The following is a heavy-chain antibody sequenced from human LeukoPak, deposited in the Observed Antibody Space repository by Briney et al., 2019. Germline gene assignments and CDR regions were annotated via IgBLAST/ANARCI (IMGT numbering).Heavy chain of an antibody. CDR3: AKQLGYCSDGSCYFPY. D-gene: IGHD2-15*01. J-gene: IGHJ4*02. Sequence: PGSSLRLSCAAAGFTFSSYPMHWVRQAPGKGLEWVAVISYDGSNKYYADSVQGRFTISRDNSKSTLCLQMNSLRAEDTAVYYCAKQLGYCSDGSCYFPYWGQGTLVTVSS. CDR2: ISYDGSNK. CDR1: GFTFSSYP. V-gene: IGHV3-30*18.